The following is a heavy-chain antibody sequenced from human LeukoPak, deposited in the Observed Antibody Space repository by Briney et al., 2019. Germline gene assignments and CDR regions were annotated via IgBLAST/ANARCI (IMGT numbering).Heavy chain of an antibody. Sequence: PSGTLSLTCAVSGGSISSSNWWSWVRQPPGKGLEWIGEIYHSGSTNYNPSLKSRVTISVDKSKNQFSLKLSSVTAADTAVYYCARLKLLWFGEFDYWGQGTLVTVSS. CDR1: GGSISSSNW. D-gene: IGHD3-10*01. CDR2: IYHSGST. V-gene: IGHV4-4*02. J-gene: IGHJ4*02. CDR3: ARLKLLWFGEFDY.